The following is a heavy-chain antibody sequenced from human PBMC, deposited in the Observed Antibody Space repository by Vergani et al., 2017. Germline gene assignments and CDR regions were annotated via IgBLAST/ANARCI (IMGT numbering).Heavy chain of an antibody. J-gene: IGHJ4*02. V-gene: IGHV4-59*01. CDR3: AGDRLYGGFDY. Sequence: QVQLLESGPGLVKPSETLSLTCTVSGGSISSYYWSWIRQPPGKGLEWIGYIYYSGSTNYNPSLKSRVTISVDTSKNQFSLKLSSVTAADTAVYYCAGDRLYGGFDYWGQGTLVTVSS. CDR2: IYYSGST. D-gene: IGHD4-23*01. CDR1: GGSISSYY.